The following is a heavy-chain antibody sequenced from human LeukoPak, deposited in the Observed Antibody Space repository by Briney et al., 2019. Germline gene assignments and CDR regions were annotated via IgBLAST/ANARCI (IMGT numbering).Heavy chain of an antibody. CDR2: ISPYDDST. CDR3: AKVDPPIAVGAPGDAFDL. Sequence: ASVKVSCKASGYSFSTFGITWVRQAPGQGLEWMGWISPYDDSTAYGQKFEGRVIMTRDTSTNTAYMELRSLTSDDTALYYCAKVDPPIAVGAPGDAFDLWGQGTMVIVSS. CDR1: GYSFSTFG. D-gene: IGHD6-19*01. V-gene: IGHV1-18*01. J-gene: IGHJ3*01.